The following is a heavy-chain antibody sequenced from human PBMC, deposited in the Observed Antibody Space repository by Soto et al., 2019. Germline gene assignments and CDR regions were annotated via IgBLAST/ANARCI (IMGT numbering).Heavy chain of an antibody. J-gene: IGHJ5*02. V-gene: IGHV3-74*01. CDR3: AVLLDNWFDP. CDR1: GFTFSNYW. Sequence: PGGSLRLSCAASGFTFSNYWMHWVRQVPGKGLVWASRINSDGSSTSYADSVKGRFTISRDNATSTAYMELSSLRSEDTAVYYCAVLLDNWFDPWGQGTLVTVSS. D-gene: IGHD3-10*01. CDR2: INSDGSST.